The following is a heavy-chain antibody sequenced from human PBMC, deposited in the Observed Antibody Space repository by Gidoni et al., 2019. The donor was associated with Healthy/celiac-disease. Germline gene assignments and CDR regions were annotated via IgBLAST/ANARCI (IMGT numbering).Heavy chain of an antibody. CDR2: ISWNSGSI. J-gene: IGHJ3*02. CDR1: GSPFDDYA. V-gene: IGHV3-9*01. Sequence: EVQLVESGGGLVQPDRSLRLSCAASGSPFDDYAMHWVRPRPGTGLGWFSGISWNSGSIGYADSVKGRFTIARDNAKNSLYLQMNSLRAEDTALYYCAKDSAHSSGVGAFDIWGQGTMVTVSS. CDR3: AKDSAHSSGVGAFDI. D-gene: IGHD6-19*01.